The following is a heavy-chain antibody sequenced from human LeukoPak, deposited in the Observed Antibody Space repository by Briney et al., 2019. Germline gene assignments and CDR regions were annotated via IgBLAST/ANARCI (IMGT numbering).Heavy chain of an antibody. CDR3: AKDAVYSGYFVFIDY. V-gene: IGHV3-30*18. J-gene: IGHJ4*02. CDR1: GFTFSSYG. CDR2: ISYDGSNK. Sequence: PGGSLRLSCAASGFTFSSYGMHWVRQAPGKGLEWVAVISYDGSNKYYADCVKGRFTISRDNSKNTLYLQMNSLRAEDTAVYYCAKDAVYSGYFVFIDYWGQGTLVTVSS. D-gene: IGHD5-12*01.